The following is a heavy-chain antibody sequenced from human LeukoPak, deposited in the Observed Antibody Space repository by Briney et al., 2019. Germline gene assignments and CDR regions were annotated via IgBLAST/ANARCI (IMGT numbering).Heavy chain of an antibody. CDR3: VGRDSSGYYAADI. J-gene: IGHJ3*02. D-gene: IGHD3-22*01. V-gene: IGHV4-30-2*01. CDR2: IYHSGSP. CDR1: GASISSGGYS. Sequence: SETLSLSCAVSGASISSGGYSCSWLRQPPGKGLEWIGYIYHSGSPYYNPSLKSRVTISVDRSKNQFSLKLSSVTAADTAVYYCVGRDSSGYYAADIWGQGTMVTVSS.